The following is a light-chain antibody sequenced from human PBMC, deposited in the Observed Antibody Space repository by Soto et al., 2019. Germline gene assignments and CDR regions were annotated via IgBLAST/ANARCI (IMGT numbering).Light chain of an antibody. CDR3: SSYAGSKNFIL. CDR1: TSDVGGYNY. J-gene: IGLJ2*01. CDR2: EVN. Sequence: QSALTQPPSASGSPGQSVTNSCTGTTSDVGGYNYVSWYQLHPGKVPKLIISEVNKRPSGVPDRFSGSKSGSTASLTVSGLQAEDEADYFCSSYAGSKNFILFGGGTQLTVL. V-gene: IGLV2-8*01.